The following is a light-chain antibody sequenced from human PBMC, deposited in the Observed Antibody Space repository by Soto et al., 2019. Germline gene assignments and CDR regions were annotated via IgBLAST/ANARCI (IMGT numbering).Light chain of an antibody. V-gene: IGKV3-20*01. CDR2: DAS. CDR1: QSVRSNY. Sequence: EIVLTQSPGTLSLSPGERATLSCRASQSVRSNYLAWYQQKPGQAPRFLIYDASSRATGIPDRFSGSGSGKDFTLTISRLEPEDYAVYYWQQYGSSPLTFGGGTKGEIK. CDR3: QQYGSSPLT. J-gene: IGKJ4*01.